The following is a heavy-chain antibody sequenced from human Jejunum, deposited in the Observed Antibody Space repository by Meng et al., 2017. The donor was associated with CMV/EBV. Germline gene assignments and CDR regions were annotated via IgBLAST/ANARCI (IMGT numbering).Heavy chain of an antibody. Sequence: FSDYHLSWICQAPGKGLEWVGFIRSKTYGGTTEYAASVTGRFTISRDDSKNIAYLQMNSLETEDTAVYYCTSRVGATPSYYGMDVWGQGTTVTVSS. V-gene: IGHV3-49*03. CDR1: FSDYH. J-gene: IGHJ6*02. CDR3: TSRVGATPSYYGMDV. CDR2: IRSKTYGGTT. D-gene: IGHD1-26*01.